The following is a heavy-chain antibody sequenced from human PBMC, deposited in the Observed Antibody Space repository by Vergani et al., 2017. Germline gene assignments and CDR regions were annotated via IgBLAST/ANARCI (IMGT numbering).Heavy chain of an antibody. D-gene: IGHD3-10*01. J-gene: IGHJ6*02. V-gene: IGHV4-4*02. CDR3: ARFVAVRGVNQYYYYGMDV. CDR1: GGSISSSDW. CDR2: IYHSGST. Sequence: QVQLQESGPGLVKPSGTLSLTCAVSGGSISSSDWWSWVRQPPGKGLEWIGEIYHSGSTNYNPSLKSRVTISVDKSKNQFSLKLSSVTAADTAVYYCARFVAVRGVNQYYYYGMDVWGQGTTVTVSS.